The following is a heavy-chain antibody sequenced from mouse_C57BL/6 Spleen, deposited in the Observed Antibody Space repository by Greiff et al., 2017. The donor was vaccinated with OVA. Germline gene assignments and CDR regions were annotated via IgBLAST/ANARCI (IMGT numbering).Heavy chain of an antibody. V-gene: IGHV2-2*01. J-gene: IGHJ4*01. CDR1: GFSLTSYG. Sequence: QVQLKESGPGLVQPSQSLSITCTVSGFSLTSYGVHWVRQSPGKGLEWLGVIWSGGSTDYNAAFISRLSISKDNSKSQVFFKMNSLQADDTAIYYCARNTVVARNYAMDYWGQGTSVTVSS. D-gene: IGHD1-1*01. CDR2: IWSGGST. CDR3: ARNTVVARNYAMDY.